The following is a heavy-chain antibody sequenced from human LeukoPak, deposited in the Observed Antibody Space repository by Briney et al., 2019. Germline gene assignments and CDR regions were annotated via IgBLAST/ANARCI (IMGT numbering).Heavy chain of an antibody. V-gene: IGHV1-2*02. CDR2: INPNTGGT. CDR1: GYTFTDHY. Sequence: ASVKVSCKASGYTFTDHYMHWVRQAPGHGLEWMGWINPNTGGTTYAQNVQGRVTMTRDTSISTAYMELSRLRSDDSAIYYCTRDHCSFANCYEDYYYGMDVWGQGTTVTVSS. J-gene: IGHJ6*02. D-gene: IGHD2-2*01. CDR3: TRDHCSFANCYEDYYYGMDV.